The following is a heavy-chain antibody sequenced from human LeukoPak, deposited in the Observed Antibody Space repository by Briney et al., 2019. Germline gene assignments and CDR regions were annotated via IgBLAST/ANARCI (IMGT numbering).Heavy chain of an antibody. J-gene: IGHJ5*02. CDR1: GCSISSGSYY. CDR2: IYTSGST. V-gene: IGHV4-61*02. Sequence: SETLSLTCTVSGCSISSGSYYWSWIRQPAGKGLEWIGRIYTSGSTNYNPSLKSRVTISVDTSKNQFSLKLSSVTAADTAVYYCARDHRYCSSTSCFRRGYNWFDPWGQGTLVTVSS. D-gene: IGHD2-2*01. CDR3: ARDHRYCSSTSCFRRGYNWFDP.